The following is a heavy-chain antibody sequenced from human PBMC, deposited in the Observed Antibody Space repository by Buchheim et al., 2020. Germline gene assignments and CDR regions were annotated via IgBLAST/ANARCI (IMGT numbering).Heavy chain of an antibody. CDR3: AKLTKTGNGRGYFGP. V-gene: IGHV3-23*01. J-gene: IGHJ5*02. CDR1: GFTFNNCD. D-gene: IGHD3-10*01. Sequence: EVRLLESGGGLVQRGGSLGLSCAASGFTFNNCDMAWVRQAPGKGLEWVSLIEASGGGTYYADSVQGRFTISRGNSKNMLYLQMNSLRAEDAAIYYCAKLTKTGNGRGYFGPWGQGTL. CDR2: IEASGGGT.